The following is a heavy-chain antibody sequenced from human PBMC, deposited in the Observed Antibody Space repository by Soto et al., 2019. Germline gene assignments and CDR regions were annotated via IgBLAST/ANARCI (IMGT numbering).Heavy chain of an antibody. CDR2: IPYSGDT. J-gene: IGHJ4*02. D-gene: IGHD1-26*01. V-gene: IGHV4-59*11. CDR3: ARGVGARSSNLDY. Sequence: SETLSLTCTVSGDSISSHFWTWIRQPPGKGLEWIGYIPYSGDTNYNPSLKSRVTISLDTPKNRFSLNLKSVTAADTAVYSCARGVGARSSNLDYWGQGALVTVSS. CDR1: GDSISSHF.